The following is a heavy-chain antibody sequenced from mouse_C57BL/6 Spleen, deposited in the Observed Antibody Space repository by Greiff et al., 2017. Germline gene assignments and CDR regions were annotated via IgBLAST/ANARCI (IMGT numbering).Heavy chain of an antibody. CDR2: INPGSGGT. J-gene: IGHJ4*01. CDR1: GYAFTNYL. CDR3: ARCQSIRDY. Sequence: QVQLQQSGAELVRPGTSVKVSCKASGYAFTNYLIEWVKQRPGQGLEWIGVINPGSGGTNYNEKFKGKATLTADKSSSTAYMQLSSLTSEDSAVYFCARCQSIRDYWGQGTSGTVSS. V-gene: IGHV1-54*01.